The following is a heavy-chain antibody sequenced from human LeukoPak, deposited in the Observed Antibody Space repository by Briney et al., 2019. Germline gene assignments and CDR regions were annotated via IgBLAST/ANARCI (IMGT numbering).Heavy chain of an antibody. CDR2: ISGGGGTT. J-gene: IGHJ5*02. D-gene: IGHD6-6*01. CDR1: GFTFSSYA. CDR3: AKGGSSSSRNWFDP. Sequence: GSLNLSCAASGFTFSSYAMSWVRQAPGKGLEWVSAISGGGGTTYYADSVKGRFTISRDNSKNTLYLQMSSLRAEDTAVYYCAKGGSSSSRNWFDPWGQGTLVTVSS. V-gene: IGHV3-23*01.